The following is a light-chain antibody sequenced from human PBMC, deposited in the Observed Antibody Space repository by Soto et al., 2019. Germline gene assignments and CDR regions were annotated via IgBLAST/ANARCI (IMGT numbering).Light chain of an antibody. J-gene: IGLJ1*01. CDR2: DVS. CDR3: NSYTTSGTLRA. V-gene: IGLV2-14*03. Sequence: QSVLTQPASLSGSPGQSITISCTGTSSDVGAYNYVSWYQQHPGKAPKLIIYDVSSRPSGISNRFSGSKSGNTASLTISGLQAEDEADYYCNSYTTSGTLRAFGTRTKVNVL. CDR1: SSDVGAYNY.